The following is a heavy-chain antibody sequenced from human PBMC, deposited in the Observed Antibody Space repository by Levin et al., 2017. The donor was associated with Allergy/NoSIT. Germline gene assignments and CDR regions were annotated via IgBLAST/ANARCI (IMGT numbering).Heavy chain of an antibody. CDR1: GFTFYTYT. CDR2: ITSNSDYK. Sequence: GGSLRLSCAASGFTFYTYTMTWVRQAPGKGLEWVSSITSNSDYKYYADSVKGRFTVSRDNAKNSLYLQMNSLTAEDTAVYYCARIEAPFYYDSSGSDYWGQGTLVTVSA. D-gene: IGHD3-22*01. V-gene: IGHV3-21*01. CDR3: ARIEAPFYYDSSGSDY. J-gene: IGHJ4*02.